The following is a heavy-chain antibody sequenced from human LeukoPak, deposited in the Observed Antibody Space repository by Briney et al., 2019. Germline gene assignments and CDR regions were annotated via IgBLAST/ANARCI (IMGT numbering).Heavy chain of an antibody. D-gene: IGHD2-2*01. CDR1: GGSIINYY. J-gene: IGHJ4*02. CDR3: ARGSSAEGY. CDR2: IYYSGST. V-gene: IGHV4-59*01. Sequence: SETLSLTCTVSGGSIINYYWSWIRQPPGKGLEWIGYIYYSGSTNYNPSLKSRVTISVHTSKNQFSLKLRSVTAADMAVYYCARGSSAEGYWGQGTLVTVSS.